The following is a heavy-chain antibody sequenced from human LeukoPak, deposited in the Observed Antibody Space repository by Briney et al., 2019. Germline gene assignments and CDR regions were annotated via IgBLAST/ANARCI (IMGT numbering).Heavy chain of an antibody. CDR1: GGTFISYA. J-gene: IGHJ3*02. CDR2: IIPIFGTA. Sequence: SVKVSCKVSGGTFISYAISWVRQAPGQGLEWMGGIIPIFGTANYAQKFQGRVTITADESTSTAYMELSSLRSEDTAVYYCARDAYYYDSSGYQRGAFDIWGQGTMVTVSS. CDR3: ARDAYYYDSSGYQRGAFDI. D-gene: IGHD3-22*01. V-gene: IGHV1-69*13.